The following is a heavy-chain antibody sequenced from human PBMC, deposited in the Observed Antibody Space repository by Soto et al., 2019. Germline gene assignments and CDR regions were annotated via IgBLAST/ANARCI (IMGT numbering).Heavy chain of an antibody. J-gene: IGHJ5*02. Sequence: QVQLQESGPGLVKPSGTLSLTCAVSSGSISSSNWWSWVRQPPGKGLEWIGDIYHSGSTNYNPSLKSRVTIAVDKYKNHFSLNLSSVTAADTAVYYCATALPPAWFDPWGQGTLVTVSS. CDR2: IYHSGST. CDR1: SGSISSSNW. CDR3: ATALPPAWFDP. V-gene: IGHV4-4*02.